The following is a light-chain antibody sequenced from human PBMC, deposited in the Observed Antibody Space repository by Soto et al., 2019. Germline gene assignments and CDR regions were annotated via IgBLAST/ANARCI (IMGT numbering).Light chain of an antibody. CDR1: QSVSSSY. V-gene: IGKV3-20*01. J-gene: IGKJ5*01. Sequence: EIVLTQSPGTLPLSPGERATLSCRASQSVSSSYLAWYHQKPGQPPRLPIYGASSRATGIPDRFSGSGSGTDFTLTISRLEPEDFAVYYCQQYGSSPPITFGQGTRLEIK. CDR2: GAS. CDR3: QQYGSSPPIT.